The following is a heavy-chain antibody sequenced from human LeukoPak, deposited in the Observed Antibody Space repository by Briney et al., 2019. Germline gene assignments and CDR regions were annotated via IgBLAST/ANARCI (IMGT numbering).Heavy chain of an antibody. CDR3: AREGYYGSGSPPSLYFDY. CDR2: TSSDLNVK. Sequence: GGSLRLSCAASGFTFRNYVIHWVRQAPGKGLEWVAVTSSDLNVKLYTDSVKGRFTISRDNSRSTLYLQMNSLRPEDTAIYYCAREGYYGSGSPPSLYFDYWGQGTLVTVSS. CDR1: GFTFRNYV. V-gene: IGHV3-30-3*01. J-gene: IGHJ4*02. D-gene: IGHD3-10*01.